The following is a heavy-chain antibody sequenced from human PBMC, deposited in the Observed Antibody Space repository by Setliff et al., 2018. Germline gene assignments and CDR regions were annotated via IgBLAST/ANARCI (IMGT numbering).Heavy chain of an antibody. Sequence: VKVSCKASGYSFSDSAVSWVRQAPGQGLEWVGWISVYSGNAYYAQKLQDRVTLTTDTSTSTVFMELNSLTSDDTGVYYCARAGLAAAGRKGVFDHWGQGTLVTVSS. V-gene: IGHV1-18*01. D-gene: IGHD6-13*01. CDR1: GYSFSDSA. CDR2: ISVYSGNA. J-gene: IGHJ4*02. CDR3: ARAGLAAAGRKGVFDH.